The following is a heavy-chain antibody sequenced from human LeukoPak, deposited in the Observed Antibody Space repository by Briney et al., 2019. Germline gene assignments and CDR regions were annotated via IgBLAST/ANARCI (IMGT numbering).Heavy chain of an antibody. V-gene: IGHV4-59*01. J-gene: IGHJ3*02. CDR1: GGSISSYY. CDR2: IYYSGST. Sequence: SSETLSPTCTVSGGSISSYYWSWIRQPPGKGLEWIGYIYYSGSTNYNPSLKSRVTISVDTSKNQFSLKLSSVTAADTAVYYCARLTMVRGVIDAFDIWGQGTMVTVSS. D-gene: IGHD3-10*01. CDR3: ARLTMVRGVIDAFDI.